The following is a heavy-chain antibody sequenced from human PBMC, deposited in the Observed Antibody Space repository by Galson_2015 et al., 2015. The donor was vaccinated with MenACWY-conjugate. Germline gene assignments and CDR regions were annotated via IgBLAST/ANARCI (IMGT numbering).Heavy chain of an antibody. V-gene: IGHV5-51*01. D-gene: IGHD5-12*01. CDR2: VYPGDSDI. Sequence: QSGAEVKKPGESLTISCKGSAYSFNHYWIAWVRQMPGKGLEWMGIVYPGDSDIRYSPSLQGPVTISADKSISTAYLQWSSLKASDTAMYYCARLRYSDNDSGYDWSESYFDYWGQGTLVTVSS. CDR3: ARLRYSDNDSGYDWSESYFDY. J-gene: IGHJ4*02. CDR1: AYSFNHYW.